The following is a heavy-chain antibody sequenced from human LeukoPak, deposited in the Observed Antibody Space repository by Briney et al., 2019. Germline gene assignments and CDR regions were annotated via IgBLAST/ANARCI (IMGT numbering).Heavy chain of an antibody. V-gene: IGHV4-59*01. CDR2: IYYSGST. Sequence: PSETLSLTCTVSGDSISGYYWSWIRQPPGKGLEGIGYIYYSGSTNYDSSLKSRVTIQVDPSKSQFSLKLSSVTAADTAVYYCARTYGSKSNYYFDYWGQGTLVTVSS. D-gene: IGHD3-10*01. CDR3: ARTYGSKSNYYFDY. CDR1: GDSISGYY. J-gene: IGHJ4*02.